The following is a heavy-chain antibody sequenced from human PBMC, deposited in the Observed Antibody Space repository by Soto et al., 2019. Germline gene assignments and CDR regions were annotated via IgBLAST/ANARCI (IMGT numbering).Heavy chain of an antibody. J-gene: IGHJ4*02. Sequence: SETLSLTCAVYGGSFSGYYWSWIRQPPGKGLEWIGEINHSGSTNYNPSLKSRVTISVDTSKNQFSLKLSSVTAADTAVYYCASGVGSGSGGSCRSFLGHWGQGTLVTVSS. CDR3: ASGVGSGSGGSCRSFLGH. CDR2: INHSGST. V-gene: IGHV4-34*01. CDR1: GGSFSGYY. D-gene: IGHD2-15*01.